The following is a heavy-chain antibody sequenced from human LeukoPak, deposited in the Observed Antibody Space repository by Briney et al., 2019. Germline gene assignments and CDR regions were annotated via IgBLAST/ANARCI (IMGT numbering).Heavy chain of an antibody. J-gene: IGHJ5*01. D-gene: IGHD2-2*01. CDR2: ISASGGTT. CDR1: GFTFNNYA. CDR3: AKEPREYCSSTSCPNWFDS. Sequence: RGSLRLSCAASGFTFNNYAMSWVRQAPGKGLEWLSAISASGGTTYYADSVKGRFTISRDNSENTLFLQMNSLRAEDTAVYYCAKEPREYCSSTSCPNWFDSWGQGTLVTVSS. V-gene: IGHV3-23*01.